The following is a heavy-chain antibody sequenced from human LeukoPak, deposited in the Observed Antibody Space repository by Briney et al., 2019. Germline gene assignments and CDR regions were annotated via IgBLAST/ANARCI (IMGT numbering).Heavy chain of an antibody. D-gene: IGHD6-19*01. CDR3: AKDPTSGWYIGGFDY. CDR2: ISGDGSGT. Sequence: GGSLRLSCAASGFTFSSYAMTWVRQAPGKGLEWVSAISGDGSGTYYADSVKGRFTISRDNSKNTLYLQVNSLRAEDTAVYYCAKDPTSGWYIGGFDYWGQGILVTVSS. J-gene: IGHJ4*02. V-gene: IGHV3-23*01. CDR1: GFTFSSYA.